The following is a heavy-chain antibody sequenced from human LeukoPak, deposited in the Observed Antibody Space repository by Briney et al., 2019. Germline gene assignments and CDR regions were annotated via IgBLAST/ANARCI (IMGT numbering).Heavy chain of an antibody. CDR3: ARGQGANNFGY. J-gene: IGHJ4*02. CDR2: IKQDGSEK. Sequence: GGSLRLSCAASGFTFSSYWMNWVRQAPGKGLEWVANIKQDGSEKYYVDSVKGRFTISRDNAKNSLYLQMNSLRAEDTAVYYCARGQGANNFGYWGQGPLVTVSS. D-gene: IGHD1-26*01. CDR1: GFTFSSYW. V-gene: IGHV3-7*03.